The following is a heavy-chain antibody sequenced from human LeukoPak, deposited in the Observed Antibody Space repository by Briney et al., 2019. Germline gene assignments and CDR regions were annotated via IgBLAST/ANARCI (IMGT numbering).Heavy chain of an antibody. CDR1: GGSISSGGYY. CDR3: ARVDYDSSGYYAYYFDY. D-gene: IGHD3-22*01. Sequence: SQTLSLTCTVSGGSISSGGYYWSLIRQHPGKGLEWIGYIYYSGSTYYNPSLKSRVTISVDTSKNQFSLKLSSVTAADTAVYYCARVDYDSSGYYAYYFDYWGQGTLVTVSS. J-gene: IGHJ4*02. V-gene: IGHV4-31*03. CDR2: IYYSGST.